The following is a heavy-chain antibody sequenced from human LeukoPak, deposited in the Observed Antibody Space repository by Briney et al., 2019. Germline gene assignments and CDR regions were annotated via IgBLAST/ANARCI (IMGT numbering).Heavy chain of an antibody. Sequence: RGSLRLSCAASGFTFSSYSMNWVRQAPGKGLEWVSSISSSSSYIYYADSVKGRFTISRDNAKNSLYLQMNSLRAEDTAVYYCARGVSSSWADAFDIWGQGTMVTVSS. CDR1: GFTFSSYS. CDR3: ARGVSSSWADAFDI. V-gene: IGHV3-21*01. D-gene: IGHD6-13*01. J-gene: IGHJ3*02. CDR2: ISSSSSYI.